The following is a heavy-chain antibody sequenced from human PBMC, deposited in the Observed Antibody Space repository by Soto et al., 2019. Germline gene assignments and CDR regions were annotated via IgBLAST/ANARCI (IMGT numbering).Heavy chain of an antibody. CDR2: MSFDGSNQ. CDR3: AKECGDWNY. D-gene: IGHD2-21*02. Sequence: QVQLVESGGGVVQPGRSLRLSCAASGFVFNTYDMHWVRQAPGKGLEWVAAMSFDGSNQHYADSVKGRFTISRDNSKNPLFLQMNSLSPEDRAVFYCAKECGDWNYWGQEPLAPAPS. J-gene: IGHJ4*02. CDR1: GFVFNTYD. V-gene: IGHV3-30*18.